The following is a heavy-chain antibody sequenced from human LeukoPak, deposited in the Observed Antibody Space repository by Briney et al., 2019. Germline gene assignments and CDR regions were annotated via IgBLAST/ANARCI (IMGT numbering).Heavy chain of an antibody. CDR3: ARTGVTNAFDI. V-gene: IGHV3-21*01. Sequence: PGGSLRLSCAASGFTFSSYSMNWVRQAPGKGLEWVSSISSSNSYIYYADSVKGRFTISRDNAKNSLYLQMNSLRAEDTAVYYCARTGVTNAFDIWGQGTMVTVSS. J-gene: IGHJ3*02. D-gene: IGHD3-10*01. CDR2: ISSSNSYI. CDR1: GFTFSSYS.